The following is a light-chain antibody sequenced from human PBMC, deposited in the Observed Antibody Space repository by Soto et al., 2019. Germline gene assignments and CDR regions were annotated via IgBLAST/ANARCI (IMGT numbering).Light chain of an antibody. J-gene: IGKJ1*01. CDR3: QQYGTSPRT. Sequence: EIVLTQSPGTLSLSPGERATLSCRASQSVSSNYLAWYQQKRGQAPRLLIYDASSRPTGIPTRFSGSGSGNYFTRTISRLEPEDFAVYYCQQYGTSPRTFGQGTKVEI. V-gene: IGKV3-20*01. CDR2: DAS. CDR1: QSVSSNY.